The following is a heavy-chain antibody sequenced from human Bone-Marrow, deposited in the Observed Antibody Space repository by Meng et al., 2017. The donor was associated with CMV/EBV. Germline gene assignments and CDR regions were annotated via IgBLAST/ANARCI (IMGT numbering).Heavy chain of an antibody. J-gene: IGHJ4*02. CDR3: AGGGDY. Sequence: GESLKISCAASGFTFSSYEMNWVRQAPGKGLERVSHISSSGRTIYYADSVKGRFTISRDNAKNPLYLQMNSLRPEDTAVYYCAGGGDYWGQGTLVTVSS. D-gene: IGHD3-16*01. CDR1: GFTFSSYE. V-gene: IGHV3-48*03. CDR2: ISSSGRTI.